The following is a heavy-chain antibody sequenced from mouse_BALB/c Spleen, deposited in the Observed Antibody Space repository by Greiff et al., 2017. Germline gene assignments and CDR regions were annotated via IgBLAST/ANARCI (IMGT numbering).Heavy chain of an antibody. CDR1: GYTFTSYW. CDR2: INPSNGPT. Sequence: QVQLKQPGAELVKPGASVKLSCKASGYTFTSYWMHWVKQRPGQGLEWIGEINPSNGPTNYNEKFKSKATLTVDKSSNTAYMQLSSLTSEDSAVYYGAKISAVVGTYDMDYWGQGTSVTVSS. D-gene: IGHD1-1*01. CDR3: AKISAVVGTYDMDY. J-gene: IGHJ4*01. V-gene: IGHV1S81*02.